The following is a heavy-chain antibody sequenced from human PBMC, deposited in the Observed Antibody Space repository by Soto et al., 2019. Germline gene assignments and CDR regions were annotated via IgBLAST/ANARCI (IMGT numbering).Heavy chain of an antibody. CDR2: IWYDGSNK. V-gene: IGHV3-33*01. J-gene: IGHJ4*02. D-gene: IGHD3-22*01. CDR1: GFTFSSYG. Sequence: GGSLRLSCAASGFTFSSYGMHWVRQAPGKGLEWVAVIWYDGSNKYYADSVKGRFTISRDNSENTLYLQMNSLRAEDTAVYYCAREVAYYYDSSGYYYDYWGQGTLVTVSS. CDR3: AREVAYYYDSSGYYYDY.